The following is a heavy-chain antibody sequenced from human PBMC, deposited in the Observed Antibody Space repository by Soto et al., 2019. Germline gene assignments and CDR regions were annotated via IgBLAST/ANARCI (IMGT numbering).Heavy chain of an antibody. CDR3: AKAAMYSSPFDS. CDR1: GFIFGNYA. Sequence: GGSLRLSCTASGFIFGNYAMTWVRQAPGRGLERVAKIGGGGGSTFYADSVKGRFTISRDNSKNTLYLQMSSLRAEDTAVHYCAKAAMYSSPFDSWGQGALVTVSS. V-gene: IGHV3-23*01. CDR2: IGGGGGST. J-gene: IGHJ4*02. D-gene: IGHD2-21*01.